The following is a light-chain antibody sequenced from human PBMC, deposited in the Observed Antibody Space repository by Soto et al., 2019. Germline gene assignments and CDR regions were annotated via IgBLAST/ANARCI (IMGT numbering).Light chain of an antibody. CDR2: DVS. J-gene: IGLJ1*01. Sequence: QSALTQPASVSGSPGQSITISCTGTSSDVGGYNYVSWYQQHPGKAPKLMIYDVSNRPSGVSYRFSGSKSGNTASLTISGLQAEDEADYYCSSYTSSSTLGYVFGTGTKLTVL. V-gene: IGLV2-14*01. CDR3: SSYTSSSTLGYV. CDR1: SSDVGGYNY.